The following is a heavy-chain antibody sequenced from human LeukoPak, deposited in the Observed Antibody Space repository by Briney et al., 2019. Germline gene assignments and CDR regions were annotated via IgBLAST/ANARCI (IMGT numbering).Heavy chain of an antibody. V-gene: IGHV3-23*01. D-gene: IGHD2-2*01. CDR2: ISGSGGST. Sequence: PGGSLRLSCAASGFTFSSYAMSWVRQAPGKGLEWVSAISGSGGSTYYADSVKGRFTISRDNSKNTLYLQMNSLRAEDTAVYYCAENKILEYQLSFDYWGQGTLVTVSS. J-gene: IGHJ4*02. CDR3: AENKILEYQLSFDY. CDR1: GFTFSSYA.